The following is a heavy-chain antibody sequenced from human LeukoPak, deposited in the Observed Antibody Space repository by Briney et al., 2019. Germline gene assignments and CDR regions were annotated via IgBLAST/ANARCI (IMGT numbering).Heavy chain of an antibody. CDR3: E. J-gene: IGHJ1*01. D-gene: IGHD6-13*01. CDR2: IKQDGSEK. V-gene: IGHV3-7*02. Sequence: GGSLRLSCVASGFTFSNYWMSWVRQSPGKGLEWVANIKQDGSEKYYVDSVKGRFTISRDNAGNSLYYCARRIAGSDTGGYFQEWGRGTLATVSS. CDR1: GFTFSNYW.